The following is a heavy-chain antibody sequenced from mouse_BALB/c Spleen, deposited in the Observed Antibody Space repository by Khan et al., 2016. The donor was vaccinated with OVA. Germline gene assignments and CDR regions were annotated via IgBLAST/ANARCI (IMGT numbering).Heavy chain of an antibody. CDR1: GFTFSTYG. V-gene: IGHV5-6*01. CDR2: VSTGGSYT. J-gene: IGHJ3*01. Sequence: EVHLVESGGDLVKPGGSLKLSCAASGFTFSTYGMSWVRQTPDRRLEWVATVSTGGSYTYYPDSVKGRFPISRDNATNTLYLQMNRLKSNDTAIFYCTRLAYYYDSEGFAYWGQGTLFTVSA. D-gene: IGHD1-1*01. CDR3: TRLAYYYDSEGFAY.